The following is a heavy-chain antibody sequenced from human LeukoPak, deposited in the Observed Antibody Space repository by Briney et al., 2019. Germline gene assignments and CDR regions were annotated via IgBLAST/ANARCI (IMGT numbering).Heavy chain of an antibody. Sequence: SGGSLRLSCAASGFTFSNYAMSWVRQAPGKGLEWVSAISGSGGSTYYADSVKGRFTISRDNAQNTVYLQVNTLRAEDTAVYYCAKAFISSNTWYPLDYWGQGTLVTVSS. CDR2: ISGSGGST. J-gene: IGHJ4*02. CDR1: GFTFSNYA. CDR3: AKAFISSNTWYPLDY. D-gene: IGHD6-13*01. V-gene: IGHV3-23*01.